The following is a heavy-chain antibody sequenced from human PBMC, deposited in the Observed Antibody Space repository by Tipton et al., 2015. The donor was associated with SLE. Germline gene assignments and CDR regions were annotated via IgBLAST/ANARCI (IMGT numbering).Heavy chain of an antibody. V-gene: IGHV5-51*03. D-gene: IGHD3-10*01. CDR3: ARRYHYYGSSNRDAFDI. CDR2: IYPDDSDT. CDR1: GYSLTSYW. Sequence: QLVQSGAEAKKPGESLKISCKVSGYSLTSYWIAWVRQLPGKGLEWIGIIYPDDSDTRYSPAFQGQVTISGDKSITTAYLQWSSLKASDTAMYYCARRYHYYGSSNRDAFDIWGQGTRVTVSS. J-gene: IGHJ3*02.